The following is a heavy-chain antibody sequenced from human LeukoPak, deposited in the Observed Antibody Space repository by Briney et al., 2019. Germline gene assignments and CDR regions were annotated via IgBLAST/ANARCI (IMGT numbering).Heavy chain of an antibody. D-gene: IGHD3-16*01. J-gene: IGHJ6*03. Sequence: GGSLRLSRAASGFTFSSYAMSWVRQAPGKGLEWVSGIIDSGESTYYANFAKGRFTISRDNSNNTLYLQMNSLRAEDTAVYYCAKLGGQELHNYYVAVCGKGTTVAVSS. V-gene: IGHV3-23*01. CDR1: GFTFSSYA. CDR3: AKLGGQELHNYYVAV. CDR2: IIDSGEST.